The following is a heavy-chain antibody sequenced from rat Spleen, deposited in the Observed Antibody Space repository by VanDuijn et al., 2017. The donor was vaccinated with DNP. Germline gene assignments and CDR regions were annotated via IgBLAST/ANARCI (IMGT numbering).Heavy chain of an antibody. CDR1: GFTFNNYW. V-gene: IGHV5-31*01. CDR3: ARGPNYGGYSDFFDY. CDR2: ITSSGGDS. Sequence: EVQLVESGGDLVQPGRSLKVSCVASGFTFNNYWMTWTRQVPGKGLEWVASITSSGGDSYYPDSVKGRFTISRDNAKNTLYLQMNTLGSEDTALYYCARGPNYGGYSDFFDYWGQGVVVTVSS. J-gene: IGHJ2*01. D-gene: IGHD1-11*01.